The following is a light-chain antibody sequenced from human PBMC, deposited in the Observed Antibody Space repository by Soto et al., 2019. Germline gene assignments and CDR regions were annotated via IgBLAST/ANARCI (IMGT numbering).Light chain of an antibody. CDR2: QDS. CDR3: QAWDSSTVV. CDR1: KLGDKY. V-gene: IGLV3-1*01. Sequence: SSELTQPPSVSVSPGQTASITCSGDKLGDKYACWYQQKPGQSPVLVIYQDSKRPSGIPERFFGSNSGNTATLTISGTQAMDEADYYCQAWDSSTVVCGGGTKLTVL. J-gene: IGLJ2*01.